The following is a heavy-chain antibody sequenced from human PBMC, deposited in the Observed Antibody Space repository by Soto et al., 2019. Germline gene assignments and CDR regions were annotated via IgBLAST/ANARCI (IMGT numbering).Heavy chain of an antibody. CDR1: GFTFSSYA. J-gene: IGHJ2*01. CDR3: ARPLWRDDYNWGYFDL. V-gene: IGHV3-30-3*01. D-gene: IGHD4-4*01. CDR2: ISYDGSNK. Sequence: QVQLVESGGGVVQPGRSLRLSCAASGFTFSSYAMHWVRQAPGKGLERVAVISYDGSNKYYADSVKVRFTISRDNSKNTLDLQMKSLRSEDTAVYYCARPLWRDDYNWGYFDLWGRGTLVTVSS.